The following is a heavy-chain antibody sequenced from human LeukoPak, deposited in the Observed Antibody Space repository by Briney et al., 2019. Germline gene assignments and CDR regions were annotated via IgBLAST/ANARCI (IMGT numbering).Heavy chain of an antibody. V-gene: IGHV4-39*01. CDR1: GGSINNSSYY. D-gene: IGHD4-17*01. CDR3: ARAPTVTFFDY. CDR2: IYYLGST. Sequence: SETLSLTCSVSGGSINNSSYYWGWIRQPPGKGLEWIGTIYYLGSTYYNPSLKSRVTISVDTPKNQFSLKLSSVTAADTAVYYCARAPTVTFFDYWGQGTLVTVSS. J-gene: IGHJ4*02.